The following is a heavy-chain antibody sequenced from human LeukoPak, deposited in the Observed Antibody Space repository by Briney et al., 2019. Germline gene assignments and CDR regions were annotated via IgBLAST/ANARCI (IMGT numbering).Heavy chain of an antibody. CDR2: ISSSGSTI. D-gene: IGHD2-21*02. CDR1: GFTFSDYY. J-gene: IGHJ4*02. Sequence: GGSLRLSCAASGFTFSDYYMSWIRQAPGKGLEWVSYISSSGSTIYYADSVKGRFTISRDNSKNTLYLQMNSLRAEDTAVYYCAKDRLAYCGGDCYSPFDYWGQGTLVTVSS. V-gene: IGHV3-11*04. CDR3: AKDRLAYCGGDCYSPFDY.